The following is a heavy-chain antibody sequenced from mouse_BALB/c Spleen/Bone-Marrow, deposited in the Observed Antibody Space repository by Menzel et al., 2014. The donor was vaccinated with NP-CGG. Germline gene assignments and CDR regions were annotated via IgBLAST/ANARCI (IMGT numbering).Heavy chain of an antibody. D-gene: IGHD2-4*01. V-gene: IGHV14-3*02. Sequence: EVQPQQSGAELVKPGASVKLSCTASGFNIKDTYMHWVKQRPELGLEWIGRIDPANGNTKYDPKFQGKATITADTSSNTAYLQLSSLTSEDTAVYYCALYYDYDVGYWGQGITLKVSS. CDR1: GFNIKDTY. J-gene: IGHJ2*01. CDR3: ALYYDYDVGY. CDR2: IDPANGNT.